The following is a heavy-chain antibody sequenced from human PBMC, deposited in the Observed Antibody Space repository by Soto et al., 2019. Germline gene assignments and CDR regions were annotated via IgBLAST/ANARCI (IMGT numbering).Heavy chain of an antibody. D-gene: IGHD2-8*01. CDR1: GFDFSNYV. CDR3: AKVREDIVLLVALEY. Sequence: QVQLVESGGRVVQPGRSLRLSCAASGFDFSNYVLHWVRQAPGKGLEWVAVMSFDGSDIYYADSVKGRFTISRDNSKNTMYLQMNNLRPEDTAVYYCAKVREDIVLLVALEYWGQGTLVTVSS. CDR2: MSFDGSDI. J-gene: IGHJ4*02. V-gene: IGHV3-30*18.